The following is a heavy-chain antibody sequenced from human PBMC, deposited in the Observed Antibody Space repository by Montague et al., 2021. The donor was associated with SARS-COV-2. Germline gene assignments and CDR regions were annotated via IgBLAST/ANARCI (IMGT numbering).Heavy chain of an antibody. Sequence: PALVKPTQTPTLTCTFSGFSLSTSGMCVSWIRQPPGKALEWLALIDWDDDKYYSTSLKTRLTISKDTSKNQVVLTMTNMDPADTATYYCARSPHSPRGPRYYYYGMDVWGQGTTVTVSS. CDR1: GFSLSTSGMC. D-gene: IGHD6-13*01. CDR3: ARSPHSPRGPRYYYYGMDV. J-gene: IGHJ6*01. V-gene: IGHV2-70*01. CDR2: IDWDDDK.